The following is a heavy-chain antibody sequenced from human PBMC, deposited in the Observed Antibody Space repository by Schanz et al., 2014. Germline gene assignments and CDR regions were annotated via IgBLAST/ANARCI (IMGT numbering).Heavy chain of an antibody. J-gene: IGHJ6*02. CDR2: IMPLRGIG. CDR1: GDTFSKYN. CDR3: TRLRRADPNGFDV. Sequence: QVQLVQSGAEVKKPGSSVKVSCQAFGDTFSKYNIMWVRQVPGQGLEWLGRIMPLRGIGNNAWKFQDRLTITADKSMNRTYMEVSSLGTEDTAVYYCTRLRRADPNGFDVWGQGTTVTVS. D-gene: IGHD6-19*01. V-gene: IGHV1-69*02.